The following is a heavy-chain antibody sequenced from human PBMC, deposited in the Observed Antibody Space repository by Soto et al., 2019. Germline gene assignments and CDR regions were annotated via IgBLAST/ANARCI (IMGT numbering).Heavy chain of an antibody. CDR2: IIPIFGTA. Sequence: QAQLEQSGGEVKKPGSSVKVSCKASRVAFSKFIVTWVRQAPGLGLEWVGGIIPIFGTANYAQKFQGRVTITADEPTSISSMEVNNGASEDTAVFYCATSRYSSPWGYYTEMAVWGQGPTFT. V-gene: IGHV1-69*01. D-gene: IGHD6-19*01. CDR1: RVAFSKFI. CDR3: ATSRYSSPWGYYTEMAV. J-gene: IGHJ6*02.